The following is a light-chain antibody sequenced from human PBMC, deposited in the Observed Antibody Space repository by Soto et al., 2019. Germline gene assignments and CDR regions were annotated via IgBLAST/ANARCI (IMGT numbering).Light chain of an antibody. J-gene: IGKJ4*01. CDR3: QQRSNWPLT. CDR1: QSVSSY. CDR2: DAS. Sequence: EIVLTQSPGTLSLSPGERANLSCRASQSVSSYLAWYQQKPGQVPRLLIYDASSRATGIPARFSGSGSGTDFTLTISSLEPEDFAVYYCQQRSNWPLTFGGATKVDIK. V-gene: IGKV3-11*01.